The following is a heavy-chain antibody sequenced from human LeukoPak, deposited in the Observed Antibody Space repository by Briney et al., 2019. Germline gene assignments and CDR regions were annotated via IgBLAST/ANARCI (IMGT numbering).Heavy chain of an antibody. D-gene: IGHD3-22*01. CDR2: IYSGGST. Sequence: GGSLRLSCAASGFTVSSNYMSWVRQAPGKGLEWVSVIYSGGSTYYADSVKGRFTISRDNSKNTLYLQMNSLRGEDTAVYYCARGPYDNSGYRFDYWGQGTLVTVSS. V-gene: IGHV3-53*01. CDR3: ARGPYDNSGYRFDY. CDR1: GFTVSSNY. J-gene: IGHJ4*02.